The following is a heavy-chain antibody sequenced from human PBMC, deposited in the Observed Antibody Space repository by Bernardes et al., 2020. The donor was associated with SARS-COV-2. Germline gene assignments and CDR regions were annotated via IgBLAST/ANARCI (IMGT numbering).Heavy chain of an antibody. V-gene: IGHV3-23*01. Sequence: GWSLRRSCAASGFTFSSTPMSWVRQAPGKGLEWVSAIIGSGTSTYHADSVKGRFTISRDNSKNTLYLQMNSLRADDTAVYYCASYVSGTYRYWGQGTLVTVSS. D-gene: IGHD3-10*01. CDR3: ASYVSGTYRY. CDR2: IIGSGTST. CDR1: GFTFSSTP. J-gene: IGHJ4*02.